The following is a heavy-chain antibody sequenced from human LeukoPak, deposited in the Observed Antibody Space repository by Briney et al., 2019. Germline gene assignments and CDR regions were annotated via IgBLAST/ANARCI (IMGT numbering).Heavy chain of an antibody. V-gene: IGHV3-21*01. D-gene: IGHD1-26*01. CDR2: ISSSSSHM. CDR3: VRDSGSSYGYYFLH. Sequence: PGGSLRLSCAASGFIFRSHEMNWVRQAPGKGLEWVSSISSSSSHMFYADSVKGRFSISRDNANNSLYLQMNSLRAEDTAVYYCVRDSGSSYGYYFLHWGQGTLVTVSS. CDR1: GFIFRSHE. J-gene: IGHJ1*01.